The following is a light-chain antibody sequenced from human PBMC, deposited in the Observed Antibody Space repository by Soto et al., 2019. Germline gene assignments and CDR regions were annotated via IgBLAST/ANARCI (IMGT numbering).Light chain of an antibody. CDR1: SSDVGGYNY. Sequence: QSALTQPRSVSGSPGQSVTISCTGTSSDVGGYNYVSWYQHHSGKAPKLIIYEVNSRPSGVSNRFSGSKSVNTASLTISGLQAEDEADYFCSSHSSSSAYYVFGTGTKLTVL. V-gene: IGLV2-14*01. J-gene: IGLJ1*01. CDR2: EVN. CDR3: SSHSSSSAYYV.